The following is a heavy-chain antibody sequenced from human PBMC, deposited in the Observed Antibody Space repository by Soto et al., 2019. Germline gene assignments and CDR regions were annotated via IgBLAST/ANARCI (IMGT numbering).Heavy chain of an antibody. J-gene: IGHJ4*02. Sequence: SVKVSCKASGGTFSSYTISWVRQAPGQGLEWMGRIIPILGIANYAQKFQGRVTITADKSTSTAYMELSSLRSEDTAVYYCARGEAVAGSIFDYWGQGTLVTV. CDR1: GGTFSSYT. CDR2: IIPILGIA. CDR3: ARGEAVAGSIFDY. D-gene: IGHD6-19*01. V-gene: IGHV1-69*02.